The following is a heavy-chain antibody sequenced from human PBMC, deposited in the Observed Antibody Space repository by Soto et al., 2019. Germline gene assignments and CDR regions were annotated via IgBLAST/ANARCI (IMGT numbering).Heavy chain of an antibody. Sequence: QVQLVESGGGVVQPGRSLRLSCAASGFTFSSYGMHWVRQAPGKGLEWVAVIWYDGSNKYYADSVKGRFTSSRDNSKNTLDLKMNSLRAEDTAVYYGARGARGYLPTVPDYWGQGTLVTVSS. CDR3: ARGARGYLPTVPDY. CDR2: IWYDGSNK. CDR1: GFTFSSYG. J-gene: IGHJ4*02. V-gene: IGHV3-33*01. D-gene: IGHD1-1*01.